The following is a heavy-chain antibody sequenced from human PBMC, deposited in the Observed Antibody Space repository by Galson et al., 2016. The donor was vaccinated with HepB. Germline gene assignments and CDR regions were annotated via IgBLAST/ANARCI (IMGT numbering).Heavy chain of an antibody. CDR1: GFTFSNYW. Sequence: SLRLSCAASGFTFSNYWMSWVRQAPGKGLEWVANIKQDVSQKYYADSAKGRFTISRDNAKKSLYLQVNSLRADDTAVYYCARTVPTGYSSSSAFLWFDPWGQGTLVTVSS. CDR2: IKQDVSQK. CDR3: ARTVPTGYSSSSAFLWFDP. J-gene: IGHJ5*02. D-gene: IGHD6-6*01. V-gene: IGHV3-7*01.